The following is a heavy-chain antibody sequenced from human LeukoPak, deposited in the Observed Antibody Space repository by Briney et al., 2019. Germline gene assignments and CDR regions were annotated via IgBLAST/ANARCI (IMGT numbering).Heavy chain of an antibody. J-gene: IGHJ4*02. CDR2: VYYNGLT. CDR3: TRERSTVTFDY. Sequence: SETLSLTCTVSGASISPHYWTWIRQAPGRGLEWIGYVYYNGLTSYNASLRSRLILSVDSARNQVSLKLTSVTAADTAVYYCTRERSTVTFDYWGQGTLVTVSS. V-gene: IGHV4-59*11. D-gene: IGHD4-17*01. CDR1: GASISPHY.